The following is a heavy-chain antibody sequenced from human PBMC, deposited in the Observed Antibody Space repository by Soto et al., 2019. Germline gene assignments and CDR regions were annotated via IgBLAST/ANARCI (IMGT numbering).Heavy chain of an antibody. V-gene: IGHV5-51*01. CDR2: IYPGDSDT. CDR3: ERKEEKRWLQYWASYYGMDV. CDR1: GYSFTSYW. J-gene: IGHJ6*02. D-gene: IGHD5-12*01. Sequence: GESLKISCKGSGYSFTSYWIGWVRQMPGKGLEWMGIIYPGDSDTRYSPSFQGQVTISADKSISTAYLQWSSLKASDTAMYYCERKEEKRWLQYWASYYGMDVWGQGTTVTVS.